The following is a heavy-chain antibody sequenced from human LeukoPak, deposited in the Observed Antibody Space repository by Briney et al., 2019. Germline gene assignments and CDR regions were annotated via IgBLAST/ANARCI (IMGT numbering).Heavy chain of an antibody. CDR2: ISDTGATT. CDR3: AKDTSIGRYCTDGVCSPFDY. V-gene: IGHV3-23*01. J-gene: IGHJ4*02. Sequence: GGSLRLSCAGSGFTFSSYAMSWVRQAPGKGLEWVSAISDTGATTYDADSVKGRFTISRDNSRSTLYLQMNSLRAEDTALYYCAKDTSIGRYCTDGVCSPFDYGGKGTLVTVSS. CDR1: GFTFSSYA. D-gene: IGHD2-8*01.